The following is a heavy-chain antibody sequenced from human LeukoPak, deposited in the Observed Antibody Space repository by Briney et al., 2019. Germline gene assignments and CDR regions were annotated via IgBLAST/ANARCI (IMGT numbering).Heavy chain of an antibody. CDR1: GGSMSTYY. Sequence: PSETLSLTCTVSGGSMSTYYWTSIRQPPGKGLEWIGFIYYTGSTNYNPSLKGRVTISVDTSKNQFSLKLSSVTAADTAVYYCAGMRITTPTVRTLDYWGQGTLVTVSS. V-gene: IGHV4-59*01. D-gene: IGHD1-14*01. CDR3: AGMRITTPTVRTLDY. J-gene: IGHJ4*02. CDR2: IYYTGST.